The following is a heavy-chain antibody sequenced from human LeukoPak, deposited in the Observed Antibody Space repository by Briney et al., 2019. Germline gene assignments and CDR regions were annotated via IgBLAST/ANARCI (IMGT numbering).Heavy chain of an antibody. CDR1: GFTFSSHS. D-gene: IGHD4-17*01. CDR3: ARVGEANGGFDY. V-gene: IGHV3-21*01. J-gene: IGHJ4*02. Sequence: GGSLRLSCAASGFTFSSHSMNWVRQAPGKGLEWVSSISSSSSYIYYADSVKGRFTISRDNAKNSLYLQMNSLRAEDTAVYYCARVGEANGGFDYWGQGTLVTVSS. CDR2: ISSSSSYI.